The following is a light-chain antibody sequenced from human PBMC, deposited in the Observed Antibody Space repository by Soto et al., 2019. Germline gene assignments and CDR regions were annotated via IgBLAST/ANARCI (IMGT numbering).Light chain of an antibody. CDR1: QSVLYTSNNLNY. Sequence: DIVMTQSPDSLAVSLGERATINCKSSQSVLYTSNNLNYLAWYLQKPGQPPKLLIYWASTRESGVPDRFSGSGSGTDFTLTISSLQAEDVAVYYCQQYYGTPLTFGGGTKVEIK. CDR2: WAS. CDR3: QQYYGTPLT. J-gene: IGKJ4*01. V-gene: IGKV4-1*01.